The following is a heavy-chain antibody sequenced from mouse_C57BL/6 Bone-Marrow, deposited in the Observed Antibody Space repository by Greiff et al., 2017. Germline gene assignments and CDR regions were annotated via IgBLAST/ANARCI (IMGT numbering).Heavy chain of an antibody. CDR3: AALLYDYYGSSGVEYATDR. V-gene: IGHV1-64*01. CDR2: IHPNSGST. CDR1: GYTFTSYW. Sequence: QVQLQQPGAELVKPGASVKLSCKASGYTFTSYWMHWVKQRPGQGLEWIGMIHPNSGSTTYNEKFKSKATLTVDKSSSTAYMQLSSLTAEDAAVXYCAALLYDYYGSSGVEYATDRWGQGTSVTVSS. J-gene: IGHJ4*01. D-gene: IGHD1-1*01.